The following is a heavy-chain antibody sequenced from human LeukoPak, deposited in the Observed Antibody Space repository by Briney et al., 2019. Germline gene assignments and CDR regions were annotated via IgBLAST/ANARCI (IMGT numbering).Heavy chain of an antibody. CDR2: IYSGGST. Sequence: GGSLRLSCAASGFTVSSNYMSWVRQAPGEGLEWVSVIYSGGSTYYADSVKGRFTISRDNSKNTLYLQMNSLRAEDTAVYYCARVPAAYAHYYYGMDVWGQGTTVTVSS. V-gene: IGHV3-53*01. J-gene: IGHJ6*02. CDR3: ARVPAAYAHYYYGMDV. D-gene: IGHD2-2*01. CDR1: GFTVSSNY.